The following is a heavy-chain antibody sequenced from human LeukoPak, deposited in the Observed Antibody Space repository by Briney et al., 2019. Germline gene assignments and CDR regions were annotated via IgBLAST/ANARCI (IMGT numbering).Heavy chain of an antibody. CDR1: GFTFSSYE. V-gene: IGHV3-48*01. CDR3: ARGSVGDIIPVYDY. CDR2: ISSSSSPI. Sequence: PWGSLRLSCAGSGFTFSSYEMNWVRQVPGKGLEWVSYISSSSSPIYYADSVKGRFTISRDNAKNILYLQMNSLRAEDTAVYYCARGSVGDIIPVYDYWGQGTLVTVSS. J-gene: IGHJ4*02. D-gene: IGHD3-10*01.